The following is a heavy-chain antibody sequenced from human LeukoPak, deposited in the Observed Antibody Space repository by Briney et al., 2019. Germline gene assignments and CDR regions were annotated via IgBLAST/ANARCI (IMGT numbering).Heavy chain of an antibody. Sequence: SQTLSLTCAISGDSVSINSAAWNWIRQSPSRGLEWLGRTYQRSKWYNDYAVSVKSRITINPDISKNQFSLQLNSVTPEDTAVYYCARDSYLTRNAFDIWGQGTMVTVSS. V-gene: IGHV6-1*01. CDR1: GDSVSINSAA. D-gene: IGHD1-14*01. CDR3: ARDSYLTRNAFDI. CDR2: TYQRSKWYN. J-gene: IGHJ3*02.